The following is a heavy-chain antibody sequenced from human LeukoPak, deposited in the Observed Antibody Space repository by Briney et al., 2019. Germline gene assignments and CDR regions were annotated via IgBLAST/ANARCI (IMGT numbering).Heavy chain of an antibody. CDR2: IKPDSGGT. CDR3: ARDRATGKPSYWFDP. J-gene: IGHJ5*02. CDR1: GYTFTGYY. Sequence: ASVKVSCKASGYTFTGYYMHWVRQAPGQGLESIGWIKPDSGGTNYAQKFKGRVTMTRDTSITTAYMELRRLRSDDTAIYYCARDRATGKPSYWFDPWGQGSLVTVSS. V-gene: IGHV1-2*02. D-gene: IGHD1-14*01.